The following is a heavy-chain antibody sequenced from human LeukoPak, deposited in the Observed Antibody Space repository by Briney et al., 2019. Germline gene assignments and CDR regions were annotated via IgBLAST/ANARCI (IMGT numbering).Heavy chain of an antibody. CDR3: AKGRCSSTSCYAGGYFDY. CDR2: ISGSGGST. V-gene: IGHV3-23*01. Sequence: GGSLRLSCAASGFTFSSYAMGWVRQAPGKGLEWVSAISGSGGSTYYADSVKGRFTISRDNSKNTLYLQMNSLRAEDTAVYYCAKGRCSSTSCYAGGYFDYWGQGTLVTVSS. D-gene: IGHD2-2*01. J-gene: IGHJ4*02. CDR1: GFTFSSYA.